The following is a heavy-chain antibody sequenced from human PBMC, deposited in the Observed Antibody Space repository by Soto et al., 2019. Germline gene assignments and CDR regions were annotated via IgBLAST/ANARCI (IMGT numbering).Heavy chain of an antibody. V-gene: IGHV4-59*08. CDR2: IYYSGST. CDR3: ARMGSPVTTGRLHY. D-gene: IGHD4-17*01. CDR1: GGSISSYY. J-gene: IGHJ4*02. Sequence: SETLSLTCTVSGGSISSYYWSWIRQPPGKGLEWIGYIYYSGSTNYNPSLKRVTISVDTSKNQFSLKLSSVTAADTAVYYCARMGSPVTTGRLHYWGEGTLVTVS.